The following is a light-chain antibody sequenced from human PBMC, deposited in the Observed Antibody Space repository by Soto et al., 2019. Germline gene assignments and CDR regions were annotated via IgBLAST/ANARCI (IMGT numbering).Light chain of an antibody. Sequence: EIVMSHSPGTLSLSPGERATLSCRASQSVSSSYLAWYQQKPGQAPRLLIYGASSRATGIPDRFSGSGSGTDFTLTISRLEPEDFAVYYCQQYGSSPTFGQGTKVDI. CDR1: QSVSSSY. J-gene: IGKJ1*01. CDR3: QQYGSSPT. CDR2: GAS. V-gene: IGKV3-20*01.